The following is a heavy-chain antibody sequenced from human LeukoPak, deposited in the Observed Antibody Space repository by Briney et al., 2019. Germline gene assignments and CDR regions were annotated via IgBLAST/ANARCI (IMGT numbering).Heavy chain of an antibody. D-gene: IGHD2-15*01. CDR1: GGSIGSYY. V-gene: IGHV4-4*07. CDR3: ARDFRVASFDY. Sequence: SETLSLTCAVSGGSIGSYYWSWIRQPAGKGLEWIGRIYTSGSTNYNPSLKSRVTMSVDTSKNQFSLRLSSVTAADTAVYYCARDFRVASFDYWGQGTLVTVSS. J-gene: IGHJ4*02. CDR2: IYTSGST.